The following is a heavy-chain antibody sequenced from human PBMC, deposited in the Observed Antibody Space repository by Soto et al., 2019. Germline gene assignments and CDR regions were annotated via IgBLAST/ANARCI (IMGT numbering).Heavy chain of an antibody. J-gene: IGHJ3*02. D-gene: IGHD2-2*01. CDR2: ISWNSGSI. Sequence: VQLVESGGGLVQPGRSLRLSCAASGFTFDDYAMHWVRQAPGKGLEWVSGISWNSGSIGYADSVKGRFTISRDNAKNSLYLQMNSLRAEDTALYYCAKTPSPAATSAFDIWGQGTMVTVSS. CDR1: GFTFDDYA. CDR3: AKTPSPAATSAFDI. V-gene: IGHV3-9*01.